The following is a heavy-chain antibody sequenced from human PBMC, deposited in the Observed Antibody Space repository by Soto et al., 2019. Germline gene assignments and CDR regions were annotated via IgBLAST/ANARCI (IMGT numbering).Heavy chain of an antibody. CDR1: GFTFGTYA. CDR2: INSNGLTT. Sequence: GSLRLSCSASGFTFGTYAMHWVRQAPGKGLEYVSGINSNGLTTNYADSVKGRFTISRDNPKNTLHLQMSSLTADDTAVYYCVKDSIATAVSGLYNWFDPWGQGTPVTVSS. CDR3: VKDSIATAVSGLYNWFDP. V-gene: IGHV3-64D*06. J-gene: IGHJ5*02. D-gene: IGHD6-6*01.